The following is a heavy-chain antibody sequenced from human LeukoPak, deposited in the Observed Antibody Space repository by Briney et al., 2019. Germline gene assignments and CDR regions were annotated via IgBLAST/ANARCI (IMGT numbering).Heavy chain of an antibody. D-gene: IGHD3-22*01. J-gene: IGHJ4*02. CDR2: ISAYNGNT. V-gene: IGHV1-18*01. CDR1: GYTFTSYG. Sequence: ASVKVSCKASGYTFTSYGINWVRQAPGQGLEWMGWISAYNGNTNYAQKLQGRVTMTTDTSTSTAYMELSSLRSEDTAVYYCATGGYDSSGLYFDYWGQGTLVTVSS. CDR3: ATGGYDSSGLYFDY.